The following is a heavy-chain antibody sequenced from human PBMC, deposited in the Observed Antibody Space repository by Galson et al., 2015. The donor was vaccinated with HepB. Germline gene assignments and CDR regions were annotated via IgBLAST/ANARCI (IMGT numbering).Heavy chain of an antibody. J-gene: IGHJ4*02. Sequence: SLRLSCAASGFSFSDYWMSWIRQAPGKRPEWVANIRYDEYEYYYADFVKGRFTISRDNARNSVFLQMISLRRDDTAVYYCVRDRTYKGGNFFDFWGQGALVTVSS. CDR2: IRYDEYEY. D-gene: IGHD3-10*01. CDR1: GFSFSDYW. CDR3: VRDRTYKGGNFFDF. V-gene: IGHV3-7*03.